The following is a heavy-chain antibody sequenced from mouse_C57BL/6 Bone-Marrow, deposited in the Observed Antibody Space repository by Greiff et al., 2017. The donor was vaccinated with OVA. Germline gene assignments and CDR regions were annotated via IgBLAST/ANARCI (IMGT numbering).Heavy chain of an antibody. CDR3: ARYGKTAMDY. Sequence: VQLQQSGAELARPGASVKLSCKASGYTFTSYGISWVKQRTGQGLEWIGEIYPRSGTTYYNEKFKGKATLSADKSSSTAYMKLRSLTSEDSAVYFGARYGKTAMDYWGQGTSVTVSA. CDR1: GYTFTSYG. J-gene: IGHJ4*01. D-gene: IGHD2-10*02. V-gene: IGHV1-81*01. CDR2: IYPRSGTT.